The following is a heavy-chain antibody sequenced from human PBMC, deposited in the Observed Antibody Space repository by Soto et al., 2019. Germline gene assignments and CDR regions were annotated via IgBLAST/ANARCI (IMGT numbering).Heavy chain of an antibody. CDR3: AKDGTAHYDSSGTFDY. CDR2: ISGSGGST. J-gene: IGHJ4*02. V-gene: IGHV3-23*01. CDR1: GFTFSSYA. D-gene: IGHD3-22*01. Sequence: PGGSLSLSCAAPGFTFSSYAMSWVRQAPGKGLEWVSAISGSGGSTYYADSVKGRFTISRDNSKNTLYLQMNSLRAEDTAVYYCAKDGTAHYDSSGTFDYWGQGTLVTVSS.